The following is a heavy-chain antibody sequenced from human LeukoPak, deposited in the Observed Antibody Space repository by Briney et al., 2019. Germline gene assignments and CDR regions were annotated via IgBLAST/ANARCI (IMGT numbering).Heavy chain of an antibody. CDR1: GFTFTAYP. CDR3: AKVNNHGYNDY. D-gene: IGHD5-18*01. J-gene: IGHJ4*02. Sequence: PGGSLRISCATSGFTFTAYPMAWVRQAPGKGLEWVSSISGSGGRSDYAESVRGRFTISSDGSSNTLYLQMDSLRGDDTAVYYCAKVNNHGYNDYWGQGTLVTVSS. CDR2: ISGSGGRS. V-gene: IGHV3-23*01.